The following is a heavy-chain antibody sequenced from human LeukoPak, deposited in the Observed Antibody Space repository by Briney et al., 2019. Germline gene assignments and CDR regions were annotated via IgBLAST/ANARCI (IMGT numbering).Heavy chain of an antibody. Sequence: GGSLKLSCAASGFTFTSYTMNWVRQAPGKGLEWVSDISSSGSYIDYADSVKGRFTISRDNAKNSLFLQMNSLRAEDTAVYYCARSLIADGAFDIWGQGTMVTVSS. J-gene: IGHJ3*02. CDR1: GFTFTSYT. CDR2: ISSSGSYI. V-gene: IGHV3-21*01. CDR3: ARSLIADGAFDI. D-gene: IGHD2-21*01.